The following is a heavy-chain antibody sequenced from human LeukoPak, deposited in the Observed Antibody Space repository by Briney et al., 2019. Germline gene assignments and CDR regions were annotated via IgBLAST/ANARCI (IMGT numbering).Heavy chain of an antibody. D-gene: IGHD2/OR15-2a*01. V-gene: IGHV4-30-2*01. CDR1: GDSFSSDGFY. CDR2: VSHSGNA. Sequence: SETLSLTCTVSGDSFSSDGFYWNWIRQPPGKGLEWIGYVSHSGNAYYNPSLMSRVTMSLDMPRSQFSLKLRSVTAADTAVYYCARESMRYSYYYYGMDVWGQGTTVTVSS. J-gene: IGHJ6*02. CDR3: ARESMRYSYYYYGMDV.